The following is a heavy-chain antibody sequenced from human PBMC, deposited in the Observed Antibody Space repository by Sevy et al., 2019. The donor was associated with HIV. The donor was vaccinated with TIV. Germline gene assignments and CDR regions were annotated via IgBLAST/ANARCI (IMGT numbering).Heavy chain of an antibody. CDR3: AAGTGTSDFDY. Sequence: GGSLRLSCAASGFTFSEAWMSWVRQAPGKGLEWVGRIKSKTDAGTRDLAEPVRGRFSISGDDSANTVYLGMNNLKPEDTGVYYCAAGTGTSDFDYWGQGTLVTVSS. CDR2: IKSKTDAGTR. D-gene: IGHD1-7*01. J-gene: IGHJ4*02. V-gene: IGHV3-15*01. CDR1: GFTFSEAW.